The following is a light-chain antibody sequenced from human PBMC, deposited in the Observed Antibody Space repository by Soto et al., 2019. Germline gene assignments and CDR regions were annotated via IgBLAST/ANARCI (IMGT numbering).Light chain of an antibody. Sequence: EIVMTQSPGTLSVSPGERVTLSCRASQSLTRNLAWYQHKPGQSPRLLIYGASARATGIPARFSASGSGTDFSLTISRLEPEDFAVYYCQQYGTSPWTFGQGTKVDIK. CDR3: QQYGTSPWT. V-gene: IGKV3-15*01. CDR1: QSLTRN. J-gene: IGKJ1*01. CDR2: GAS.